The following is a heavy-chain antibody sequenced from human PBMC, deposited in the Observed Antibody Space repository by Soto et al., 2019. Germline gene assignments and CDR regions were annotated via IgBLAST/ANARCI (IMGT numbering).Heavy chain of an antibody. Sequence: QVQLQGSGPGLVKPSQTLSLTCTVSGGSISSGGYYWSWIRQHPGKGLEWIGYIYYSGSTYYNPSLKSRVTISVDYSKNQFSLKLSSVTAADTAVYYCARERPFAGGSGSGYYYGMYVWGQGTTVTVAS. CDR3: ARERPFAGGSGSGYYYGMYV. CDR2: IYYSGST. J-gene: IGHJ6*02. CDR1: GGSISSGGYY. D-gene: IGHD2-15*01. V-gene: IGHV4-31*03.